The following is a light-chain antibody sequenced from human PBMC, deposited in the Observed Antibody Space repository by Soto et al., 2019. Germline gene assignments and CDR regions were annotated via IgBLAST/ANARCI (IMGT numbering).Light chain of an antibody. CDR3: QQSYSTLT. V-gene: IGKV1-39*01. J-gene: IGKJ3*01. CDR1: QSLSTY. CDR2: AAS. Sequence: DIQMTQSPSSLSASVGDRVTITCRASQSLSTYLNWYQQKPGKAPKLLIYAASSLQSGVPSRFGGSGSGTDFTLTISSLQPEDFATYYCQQSYSTLTFGPGTKVDVK.